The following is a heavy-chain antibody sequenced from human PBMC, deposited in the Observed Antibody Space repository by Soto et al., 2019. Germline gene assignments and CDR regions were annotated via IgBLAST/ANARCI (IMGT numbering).Heavy chain of an antibody. CDR1: GGSIRNYA. D-gene: IGHD2-8*01. CDR3: AKDLSTSGFHNGMDV. Sequence: RASVKVSCKASGGSIRNYAVSWVRQAPGQGLEWMGGITPVSGSAQYAQKFQDRVTITADGSTGTAYMELSSLRSEDTAVYYCAKDLSTSGFHNGMDVWDQGTTVTVSS. V-gene: IGHV1-69*13. J-gene: IGHJ6*02. CDR2: ITPVSGSA.